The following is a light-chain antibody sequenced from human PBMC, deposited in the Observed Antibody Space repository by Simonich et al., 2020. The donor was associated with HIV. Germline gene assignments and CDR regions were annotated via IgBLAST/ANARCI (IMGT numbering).Light chain of an antibody. CDR2: QES. CDR3: QAWDSSTGV. V-gene: IGLV3-1*01. Sequence: SYELTQPPSVSVSPGQTASITCTGDKVGDKYACWYQQKPGQSPVLVIYQESKRPSGIPERFSGSNSGNTATLTISGTQAMDEADYYCQAWDSSTGVFGGGTKLTVL. J-gene: IGLJ3*02. CDR1: KVGDKY.